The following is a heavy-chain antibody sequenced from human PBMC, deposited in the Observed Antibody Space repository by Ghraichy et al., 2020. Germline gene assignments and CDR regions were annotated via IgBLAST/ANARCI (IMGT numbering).Heavy chain of an antibody. D-gene: IGHD3-22*01. J-gene: IGHJ4*02. CDR1: SGSINRYY. V-gene: IGHV4-59*01. Sequence: SETLSLTCSVSSGSINRYYWSWIRQPPGKGLEWIGFIYYRGNTNYNPSLKSRVTISVDTSKNQFSLKLSSVTAADTALYYCARVPGNTYDYDSAGYYYIDSRGPGTLGTVSS. CDR2: IYYRGNT. CDR3: ARVPGNTYDYDSAGYYYIDS.